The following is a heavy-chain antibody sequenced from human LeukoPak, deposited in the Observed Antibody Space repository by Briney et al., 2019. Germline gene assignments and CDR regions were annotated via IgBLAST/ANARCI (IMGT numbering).Heavy chain of an antibody. D-gene: IGHD5-18*01. CDR2: INPSGGST. CDR3: ARVPLRLNWDYMDV. Sequence: ASVKVSCKASGYTFSNYYMHWVRQAPGQGLEWMGIINPSGGSTSYVENFQGRVTMTRDTSTSTVYMELSSLRSEDTAVYYCARVPLRLNWDYMDVWGKGTTVTVSS. CDR1: GYTFSNYY. V-gene: IGHV1-46*01. J-gene: IGHJ6*03.